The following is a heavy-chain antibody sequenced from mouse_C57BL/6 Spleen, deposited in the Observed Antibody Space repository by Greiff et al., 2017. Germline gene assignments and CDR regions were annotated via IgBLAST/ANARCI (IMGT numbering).Heavy chain of an antibody. D-gene: IGHD3-2*02. CDR1: GYTFTSYW. Sequence: QVQLKQPGAELVKPGASVKLSCKASGYTFTSYWMQWVKQRPGQGLEWVGEIDPSDSYTNYNQKFKGKATLTVDTSSSTAYMQLSSLTSEDSAVYYCARGDETAQAVFDYWGQGTTLTVSS. CDR2: IDPSDSYT. J-gene: IGHJ2*01. CDR3: ARGDETAQAVFDY. V-gene: IGHV1-50*01.